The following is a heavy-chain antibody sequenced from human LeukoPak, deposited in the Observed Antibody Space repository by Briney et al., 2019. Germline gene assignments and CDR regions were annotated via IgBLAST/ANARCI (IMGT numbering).Heavy chain of an antibody. CDR1: GFTFSSYA. CDR3: AREMITMIVVVITTHNDAFDI. V-gene: IGHV3-30-3*01. D-gene: IGHD3-22*01. CDR2: ISYDGSNK. Sequence: AGGSLRLSCAASGFTFSSYAMHWVRQAPGKGLEWVAVISYDGSNKYYADSVKGRFTISRDNSKNTLYLQVNSLRAEDTAVYYCAREMITMIVVVITTHNDAFDIWGQGTMVTVSS. J-gene: IGHJ3*02.